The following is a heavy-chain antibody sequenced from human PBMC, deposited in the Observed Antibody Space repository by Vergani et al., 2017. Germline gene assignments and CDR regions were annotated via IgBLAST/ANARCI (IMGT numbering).Heavy chain of an antibody. V-gene: IGHV4-31*03. CDR2: IYYSGST. CDR1: GGSISSGGYY. J-gene: IGHJ6*02. Sequence: QVQLQESGPGLVKPSQTLSLTCTVSGGSISSGGYYWSWIRQHPGKGLEWIGYIYYSGSTYYNPSLKSRVTISVDTSKNQFSLKLSSVTAADTAVYYCARAGTGLVPKRFYYYGMDVWGQGTTVTVSS. D-gene: IGHD6-6*01. CDR3: ARAGTGLVPKRFYYYGMDV.